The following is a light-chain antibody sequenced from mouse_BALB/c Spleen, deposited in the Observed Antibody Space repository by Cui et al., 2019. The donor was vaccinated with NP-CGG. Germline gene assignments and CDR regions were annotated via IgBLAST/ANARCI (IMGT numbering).Light chain of an antibody. Sequence: QAVVTQESALTTSPGGTVLLTCRSSTRAVTTSHYANWVQEKPDHLVTGLIGGTSNRTPSVPVRFSGSLIGDKAALTITGAQNEDDAMYFCALWYSTDWVFGGGTKLTVL. V-gene: IGLV2*02. J-gene: IGLJ1*01. CDR1: TRAVTTSHY. CDR3: ALWYSTDWV. CDR2: GTS.